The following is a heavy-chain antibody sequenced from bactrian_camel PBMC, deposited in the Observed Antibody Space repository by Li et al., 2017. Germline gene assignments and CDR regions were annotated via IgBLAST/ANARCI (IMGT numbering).Heavy chain of an antibody. J-gene: IGHJ4*01. Sequence: QVQLVESGGGSVQTGGSLKLSCSSSEYTSRSNCLGWFRQAPGSEREGVAAIDADGTTSYADSVRGRFTISRDVAKNTVTLQMTRLEPEDTGIYYCAAGGQKWVGRAALQPLNHAYWGQGTQVTVS. CDR3: AAGGQKWVGRAALQPLNHAY. D-gene: IGHD7*01. V-gene: IGHV3S53*01. CDR1: EYTSRSNC. CDR2: IDADGTT.